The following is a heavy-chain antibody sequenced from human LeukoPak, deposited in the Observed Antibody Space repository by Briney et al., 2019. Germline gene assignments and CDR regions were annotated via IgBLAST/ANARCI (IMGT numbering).Heavy chain of an antibody. D-gene: IGHD6-13*01. Sequence: ASVKVSCKVSGYTLTELSIHWVRQAPGKGLEWMGGFDPEDGETIYAQKFQGRVTMTEDTSTDTAYMELSSLRSEDTAVYYCATKAAAGTDYYYGMDVWGQGTTVTVSS. CDR1: GYTLTELS. CDR2: FDPEDGET. V-gene: IGHV1-24*01. CDR3: ATKAAAGTDYYYGMDV. J-gene: IGHJ6*02.